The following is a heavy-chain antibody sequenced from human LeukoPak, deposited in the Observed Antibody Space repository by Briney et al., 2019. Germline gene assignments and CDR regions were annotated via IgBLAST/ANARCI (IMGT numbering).Heavy chain of an antibody. CDR2: INPNSGGT. V-gene: IGHV1-2*02. Sequence: ASVKVSCKASGYTFTGYYMHWVRQAPGQGLEWMGWINPNSGGTNYAQKFQGRVTMTRDTSISTAYMELSRLRSDDTAVYYCARYRGYSYGFDSWGQGTLVTVSS. D-gene: IGHD5-18*01. CDR3: ARYRGYSYGFDS. CDR1: GYTFTGYY. J-gene: IGHJ5*01.